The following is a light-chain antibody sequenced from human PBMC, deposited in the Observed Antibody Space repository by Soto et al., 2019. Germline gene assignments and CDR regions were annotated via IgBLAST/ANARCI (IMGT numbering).Light chain of an antibody. Sequence: EIVLTQSPGTLSLSPGEGGTLSCRASQGISNDLAWYQQKPGQAPRLLIYGASTRATGIPDRFSGSGSGTDFTLTISRLEPEDFVVYYCQRYGSSPYIFGQGTKLEIK. J-gene: IGKJ2*01. CDR2: GAS. CDR1: QGISND. CDR3: QRYGSSPYI. V-gene: IGKV3-20*01.